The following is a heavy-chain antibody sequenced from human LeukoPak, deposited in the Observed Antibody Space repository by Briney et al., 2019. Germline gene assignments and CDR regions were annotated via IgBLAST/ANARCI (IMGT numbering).Heavy chain of an antibody. CDR2: INPNSGGT. J-gene: IGHJ4*02. V-gene: IGHV1-2*04. D-gene: IGHD1-26*01. CDR1: GYTFTGYY. Sequence: GASVKVSCKASGYTFTGYYMHWVRQAPGQGLEWMGWINPNSGGTNYAQKFQGWVTMTRDTSISTAYMELSRLRSDDTAVYYCARSTLVGATGGFDYWGQGTLVTVSS. CDR3: ARSTLVGATGGFDY.